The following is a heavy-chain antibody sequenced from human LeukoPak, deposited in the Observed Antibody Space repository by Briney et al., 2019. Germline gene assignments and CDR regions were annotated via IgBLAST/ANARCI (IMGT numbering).Heavy chain of an antibody. CDR2: IYSGGST. CDR3: ARTPPPRRDYYGSGLYYYGMDV. CDR1: GFTVSSNY. J-gene: IGHJ6*02. Sequence: PGGSLRLSCAASGFTVSSNYMSWVRQAPGKGLEWVSVIYSGGSTYYADSVKGRFTISRDNSKNTLYLQMNSLRAEDTAVYYCARTPPPRRDYYGSGLYYYGMDVWGQGTTVTVSS. D-gene: IGHD3-10*01. V-gene: IGHV3-53*01.